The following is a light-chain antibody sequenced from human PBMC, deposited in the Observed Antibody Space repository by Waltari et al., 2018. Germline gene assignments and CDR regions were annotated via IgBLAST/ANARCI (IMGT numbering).Light chain of an antibody. Sequence: EIVMTQSTATLSVSQGERATLYCRASQSIHDNLAWYQQKPGQAPRLLIYGASTRATGIPARFRGSGSGAEFTLTITSLQSEDCAVYYCQQYNVWPPLTFGGGTKVESK. CDR1: QSIHDN. J-gene: IGKJ4*01. CDR3: QQYNVWPPLT. V-gene: IGKV3-15*01. CDR2: GAS.